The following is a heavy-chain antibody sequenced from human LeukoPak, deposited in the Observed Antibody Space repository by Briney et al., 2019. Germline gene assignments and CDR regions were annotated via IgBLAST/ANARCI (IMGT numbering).Heavy chain of an antibody. J-gene: IGHJ4*02. CDR2: ISGSGGTT. Sequence: PGGSLRLSCAASGFTFNNYAMSWVRQAPGKGLEWVSAISGSGGTTYYADSVKGRFTFSRDNSKNTLYLQMNSLRAEDTAVYYCAKGGTGYCSSTSCRQTDYWGQGTLVTVSS. CDR1: GFTFNNYA. CDR3: AKGGTGYCSSTSCRQTDY. D-gene: IGHD2-2*01. V-gene: IGHV3-23*01.